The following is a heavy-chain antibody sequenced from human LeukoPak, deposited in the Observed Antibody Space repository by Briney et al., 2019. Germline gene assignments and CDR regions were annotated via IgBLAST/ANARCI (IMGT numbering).Heavy chain of an antibody. D-gene: IGHD2-21*02. CDR1: GYTFTGYY. CDR3: ARDFSVVVVTANSSSDY. J-gene: IGHJ4*02. V-gene: IGHV1-2*02. CDR2: INPYSGGT. Sequence: ASVKVSCKASGYTFTGYYIHWVRQAPGQGLEWVGWINPYSGGTQYAQKFQGRVTMTRDTSISTAYMELSRLRSDDTAVYYCARDFSVVVVTANSSSDYWGQGTLVTVSS.